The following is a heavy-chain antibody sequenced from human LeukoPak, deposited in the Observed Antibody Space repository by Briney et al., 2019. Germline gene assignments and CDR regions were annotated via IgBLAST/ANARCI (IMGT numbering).Heavy chain of an antibody. V-gene: IGHV3-11*01. CDR3: ARSRYVWGSYDY. CDR2: ISTRGSTI. J-gene: IGHJ4*02. D-gene: IGHD3-16*01. Sequence: GGSLRLSCAASRFIFSDYYMTWIRQAPGKGLEWVSYISTRGSTIYYADPVKGRFTISRDNDKNSLYLQMNSLRAEDTAVYYCARSRYVWGSYDYWGQGTLVTVSS. CDR1: RFIFSDYY.